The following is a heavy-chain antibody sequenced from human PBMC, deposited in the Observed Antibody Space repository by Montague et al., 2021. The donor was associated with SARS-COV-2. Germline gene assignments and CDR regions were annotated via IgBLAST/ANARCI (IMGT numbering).Heavy chain of an antibody. CDR3: ARDSPNSSGYHVYFDL. V-gene: IGHV4-59*11. CDR1: GGSIGSHY. D-gene: IGHD3-22*01. J-gene: IGHJ2*01. Sequence: SETLSPTCTVSGGSIGSHYWSWIRQPPGKGLEWIGYVYYSGSTNXNPSLKSRVTISVDTSKSRFSLKLKSVTSADTAVYYCARDSPNSSGYHVYFDLWGRGTLVTVSS. CDR2: VYYSGST.